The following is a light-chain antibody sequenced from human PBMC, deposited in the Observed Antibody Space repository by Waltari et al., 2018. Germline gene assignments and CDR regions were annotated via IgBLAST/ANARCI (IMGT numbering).Light chain of an antibody. CDR3: TSYTRTTTWV. J-gene: IGLJ3*02. CDR2: DVS. V-gene: IGLV2-14*01. CDR1: SSDIGAYNY. Sequence: QSALTQPASVSGSPGQSITISCSGTSSDIGAYNYVSWYQQPPGKAPKLIIFDVSDRPSGVSNRFSGSKYGNTASLTISGLQAEDEADYYCTSYTRTTTWVFDGGTRLTVL.